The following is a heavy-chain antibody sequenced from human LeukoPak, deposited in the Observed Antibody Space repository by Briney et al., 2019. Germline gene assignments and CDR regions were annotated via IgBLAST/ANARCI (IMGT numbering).Heavy chain of an antibody. J-gene: IGHJ4*02. CDR2: IYYSGST. V-gene: IGHV4-39*07. CDR3: ASLYGSGSYYPSDY. D-gene: IGHD3-10*01. Sequence: SETLSLTCTVSGGSISSSIYYWGWIRQPPGKGLEWIGTIYYSGSTYYTPSLKSRVTISVDTSKNQFSLKLSSVTAADTAVYYCASLYGSGSYYPSDYWGQGTLVTVSS. CDR1: GGSISSSIYY.